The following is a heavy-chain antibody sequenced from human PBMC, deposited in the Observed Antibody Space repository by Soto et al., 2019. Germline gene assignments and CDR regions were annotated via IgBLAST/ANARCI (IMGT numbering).Heavy chain of an antibody. D-gene: IGHD3-10*01. J-gene: IGHJ6*02. V-gene: IGHV1-3*01. Sequence: KFQGRVTITRDTSASTAYMELSSLRSEDTAVYYCARDIMVRGVNHYYYGMDVWGQGTTVTVSS. CDR3: ARDIMVRGVNHYYYGMDV.